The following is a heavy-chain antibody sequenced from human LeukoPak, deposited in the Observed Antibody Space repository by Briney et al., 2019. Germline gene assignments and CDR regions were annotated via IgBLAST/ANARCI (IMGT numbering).Heavy chain of an antibody. J-gene: IGHJ4*02. D-gene: IGHD2/OR15-2a*01. Sequence: SETLSLTCSVSGGSISSYYWGWIRQPPGKGLEWIAYISDIGSINYNPSLKSRVTISLDTSKNQFSLKLSSVTAADTAVYYCAGHHPRNTVDFWGQGTLVTVSS. V-gene: IGHV4-59*08. CDR3: AGHHPRNTVDF. CDR1: GGSISSYY. CDR2: ISDIGSI.